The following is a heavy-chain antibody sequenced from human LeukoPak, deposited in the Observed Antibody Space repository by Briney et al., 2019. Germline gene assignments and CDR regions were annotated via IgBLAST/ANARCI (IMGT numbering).Heavy chain of an antibody. CDR2: IGAYNGDT. CDR1: DYTFTRFG. CDR3: TRDHCRGDNCPSFDY. Sequence: ASVKVSCKPSDYTFTRFGIRWGRQAPGQGLEWMRWIGAYNGDTNYAQKFQGRVTMTTDTSTSTAYMDLRSLRSDDTAVYYCTRDHCRGDNCPSFDYWGQGTLVTVSS. V-gene: IGHV1-18*04. D-gene: IGHD2-15*01. J-gene: IGHJ4*02.